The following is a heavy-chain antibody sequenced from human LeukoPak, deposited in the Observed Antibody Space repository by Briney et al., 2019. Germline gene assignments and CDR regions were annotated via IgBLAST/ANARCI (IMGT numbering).Heavy chain of an antibody. Sequence: SSQTLSLTCTVSGGSISSGGYYWSWIRQPPGKGLEWIGEINHSESTNYNPSLKSRVTISVDTSKNQFSLKLSSVTAADTAVYYCARLTLADSSGWYYYYYYGMDVWGQGTTVTVSS. CDR1: GGSISSGGYY. D-gene: IGHD6-19*01. J-gene: IGHJ6*02. V-gene: IGHV4-30-2*01. CDR2: INHSEST. CDR3: ARLTLADSSGWYYYYYYGMDV.